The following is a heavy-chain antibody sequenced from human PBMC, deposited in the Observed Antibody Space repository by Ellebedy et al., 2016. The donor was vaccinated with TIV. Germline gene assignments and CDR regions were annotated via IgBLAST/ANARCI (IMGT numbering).Heavy chain of an antibody. Sequence: ASVKVSXKVSGYTLTELSMHWVRQAPGKGLEWMGGFDPEDGETIYAQKFQGRVTMTEDTSTDTAYMELSSLRSEDTAVYYCATDSLWFGELLGEDGAFDIWGQGTMVTVSS. J-gene: IGHJ3*02. V-gene: IGHV1-24*01. D-gene: IGHD3-10*01. CDR2: FDPEDGET. CDR1: GYTLTELS. CDR3: ATDSLWFGELLGEDGAFDI.